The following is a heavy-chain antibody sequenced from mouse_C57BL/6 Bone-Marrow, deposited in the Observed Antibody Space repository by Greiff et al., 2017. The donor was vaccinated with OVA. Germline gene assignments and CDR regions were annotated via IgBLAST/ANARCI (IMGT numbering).Heavy chain of an antibody. CDR3: AREGKSYWYFDV. Sequence: EVQLHQSGPELVKPGASVKISCKASGYTFTDYYMNWVKQSHGKSLEWIGDINPNNGGTSYNQKFKGKATLTVDKSSSTAYMELRSLTSEDSAVYYCAREGKSYWYFDVWGTGTTVTVSS. J-gene: IGHJ1*03. CDR1: GYTFTDYY. CDR2: INPNNGGT. V-gene: IGHV1-26*01.